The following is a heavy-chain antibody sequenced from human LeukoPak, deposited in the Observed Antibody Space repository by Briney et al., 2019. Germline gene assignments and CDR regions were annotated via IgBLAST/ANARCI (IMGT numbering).Heavy chain of an antibody. Sequence: ASVKVSCKASGGTFSSYAISWVRQAPGQGLEWMGGVIPIFGTANYAQKFQGRVTITADESTSTAYMELSSLGSEDTAVYYCAREGPYCSSTSCYPYWGQGTLVTVSS. CDR1: GGTFSSYA. V-gene: IGHV1-69*13. D-gene: IGHD2-2*01. CDR2: VIPIFGTA. J-gene: IGHJ1*01. CDR3: AREGPYCSSTSCYPY.